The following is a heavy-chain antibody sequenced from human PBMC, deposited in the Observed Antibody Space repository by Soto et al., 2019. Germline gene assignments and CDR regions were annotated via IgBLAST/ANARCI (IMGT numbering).Heavy chain of an antibody. Sequence: SETLSLTCSVSGVSITSYYWSWIRQSAGGGLEWMGRINTDGLSTYSPSFKSRLTMSLDTSKNQVSLRLISVTAADTAVYFCARVPVAVAATEDYYGLDVWGEGTTVTVSS. CDR3: ARVPVAVAATEDYYGLDV. J-gene: IGHJ6*04. CDR2: INTDGLS. CDR1: GVSITSYY. V-gene: IGHV4-4*07. D-gene: IGHD2-15*01.